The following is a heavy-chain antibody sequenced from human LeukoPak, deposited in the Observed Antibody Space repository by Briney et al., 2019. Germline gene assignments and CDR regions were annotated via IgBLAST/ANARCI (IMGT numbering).Heavy chain of an antibody. Sequence: GASVKVSCKASGYTFTSNDISWVRQAPGQGLEWMGWISADNGNTKYSQQKLQGRVTMTTDTSTSTAYMELRSLRSDDTAVYYCARCSGGSCYLPFDYWGQGTLVTVSS. J-gene: IGHJ4*02. CDR2: ISADNGNT. CDR3: ARCSGGSCYLPFDY. V-gene: IGHV1-18*01. D-gene: IGHD2-15*01. CDR1: GYTFTSND.